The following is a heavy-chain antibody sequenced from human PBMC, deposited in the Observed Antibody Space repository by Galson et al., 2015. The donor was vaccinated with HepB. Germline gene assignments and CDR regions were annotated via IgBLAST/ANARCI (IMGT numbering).Heavy chain of an antibody. V-gene: IGHV3-15*01. D-gene: IGHD3-10*01. CDR2: IKSKTDGGTT. CDR3: TTAYVLLWFGESDY. CDR1: GFTFSNAW. J-gene: IGHJ4*02. Sequence: SLRLSCAASGFTFSNAWMSWVRQAPGKGLEWVGRIKSKTDGGTTDYAAPVKGRFTISRDDSKNTLYLQMNSLKTEDTAVYYCTTAYVLLWFGESDYWGQGTLVTVSS.